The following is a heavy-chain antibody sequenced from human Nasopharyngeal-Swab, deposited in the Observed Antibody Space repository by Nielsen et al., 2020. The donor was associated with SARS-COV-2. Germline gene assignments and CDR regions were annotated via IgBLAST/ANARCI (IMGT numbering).Heavy chain of an antibody. Sequence: ASVQVSCKASGYTSTGFDINWVRHVAAQGLEWMGWINLNSGNAGYAAKFQGRVTMTRDTSIRTAYMELSSLTSGDTAIYYCARGRPDSESMEWYPPRKCFDSWGQGTLVTVSS. CDR1: GYTSTGFD. D-gene: IGHD2-8*01. V-gene: IGHV1-8*02. CDR3: ARGRPDSESMEWYPPRKCFDS. CDR2: INLNSGNA. J-gene: IGHJ5*01.